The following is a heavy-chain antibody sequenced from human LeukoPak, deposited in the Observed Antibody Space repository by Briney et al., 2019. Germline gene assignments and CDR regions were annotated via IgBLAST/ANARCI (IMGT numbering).Heavy chain of an antibody. CDR2: ISYDGSNK. D-gene: IGHD3-22*01. CDR1: GFTFSSYA. CDR3: ARDYYHGSGYPGLHAFDI. J-gene: IGHJ3*02. Sequence: GGSLRLPCAASGFTFSSYAMHWVRQAPGKGLEWVAVISYDGSNKYYADSVKGRFIIFRDNSKNTLYLQMNTLRAEDTAVYYCARDYYHGSGYPGLHAFDIWGQGTMVTVSS. V-gene: IGHV3-30-3*01.